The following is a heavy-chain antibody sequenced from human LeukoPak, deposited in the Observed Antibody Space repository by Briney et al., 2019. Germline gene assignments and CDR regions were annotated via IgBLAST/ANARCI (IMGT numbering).Heavy chain of an antibody. V-gene: IGHV4-39*01. CDR3: ARQGSGNYLSSVNY. CDR2: IYYSGST. J-gene: IGHJ4*02. CDR1: GGSISSSSYY. D-gene: IGHD1-26*01. Sequence: PSGSLSLTCTVSGGSISSSSYYWGWIRQPPGKGLEWIGTIYYSGSTYYNPSVKIRVTISVDTSKNQFSLKLSSVTAADTAVYYCARQGSGNYLSSVNYWGQGTLVIVVS.